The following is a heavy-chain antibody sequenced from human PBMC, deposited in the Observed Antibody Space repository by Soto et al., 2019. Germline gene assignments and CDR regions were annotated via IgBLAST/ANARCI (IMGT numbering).Heavy chain of an antibody. V-gene: IGHV1-18*01. CDR3: ARDGRYSGYGSCRDV. J-gene: IGHJ6*02. D-gene: IGHD5-12*01. CDR2: ISAYNGNT. CDR1: GYSFTSYG. Sequence: QVQLVQSGAEVRKPGASLTFSCKAAGYSFTSYGITWVRQAPGQGLEWMGWISAYNGNTNYAQKLQGRGTMTTDTSTSTAYMEIRSLRSDDTAVYFCARDGRYSGYGSCRDVWGQGTTVTVSS.